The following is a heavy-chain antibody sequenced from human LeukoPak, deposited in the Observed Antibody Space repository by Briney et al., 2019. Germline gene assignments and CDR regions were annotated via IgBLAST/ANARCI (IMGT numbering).Heavy chain of an antibody. Sequence: SETLSLTCTVSGGSISSYYWSWIRQPPGKGLEWIGYIYYSGSTNYNPSLKSRVTISVDTSKNQFSLKLSSVTAADTAVYYCAREGGYSYGYAYGMDVWGQGTTVTVSS. CDR3: AREGGYSYGYAYGMDV. CDR1: GGSISSYY. D-gene: IGHD5-18*01. V-gene: IGHV4-59*12. CDR2: IYYSGST. J-gene: IGHJ6*02.